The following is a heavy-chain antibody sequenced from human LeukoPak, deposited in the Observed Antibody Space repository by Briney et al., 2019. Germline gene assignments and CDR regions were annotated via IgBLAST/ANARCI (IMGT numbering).Heavy chain of an antibody. V-gene: IGHV3-30*18. CDR1: GFTFSSYG. CDR3: AEDRIEGWFPEH. Sequence: GRPLRLSCAASGFTFSSYGMHWVRQAPGRGLEGVALISTDGGYKYYADSLKGRFTISRDNSKNTLYLQMNSLRPEDTALFYCAEDRIEGWFPEHWGQGTLVTVSS. CDR2: ISTDGGYK. D-gene: IGHD2-15*01. J-gene: IGHJ1*01.